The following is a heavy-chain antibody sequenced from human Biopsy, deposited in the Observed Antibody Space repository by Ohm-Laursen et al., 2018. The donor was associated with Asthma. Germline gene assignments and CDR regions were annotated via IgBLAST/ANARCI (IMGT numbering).Heavy chain of an antibody. CDR2: VFYGGAT. J-gene: IGHJ1*01. D-gene: IGHD4-23*01. V-gene: IGHV4-59*01. CDR1: GDSISSYH. CDR3: ARGVVYGGDSYAEYFQH. Sequence: TLSLTCAVSGDSISSYHWSWIRQPPGKGLEWIGYVFYGGATNYNPSLKSRVTISVDTSKNQFFPRLSSVTAADTAVYYCARGVVYGGDSYAEYFQHWGQGTLVTVSS.